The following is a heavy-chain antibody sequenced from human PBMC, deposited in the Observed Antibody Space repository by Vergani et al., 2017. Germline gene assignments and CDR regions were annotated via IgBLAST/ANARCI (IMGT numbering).Heavy chain of an antibody. V-gene: IGHV4-34*02. CDR3: ATIGYRRWGYYFDY. J-gene: IGHJ4*02. CDR1: GESFSSFY. CDR2: INNDGHT. Sequence: QVQLQQWGAGVVKPSGTLSLTCAVFGESFSSFYWSRIRQPPGKGLEWIGEINNDGHTNYNPSLESRVTVSRDTAKNQFSLNLMSVTAADTAVYYCATIGYRRWGYYFDYWGQGILVTVSS. D-gene: IGHD2-2*02.